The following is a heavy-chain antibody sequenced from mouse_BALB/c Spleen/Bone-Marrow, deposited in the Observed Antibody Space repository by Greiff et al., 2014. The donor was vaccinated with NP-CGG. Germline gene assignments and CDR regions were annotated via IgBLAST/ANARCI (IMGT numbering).Heavy chain of an antibody. CDR1: GYTFTIYW. J-gene: IGHJ1*01. D-gene: IGHD1-1*01. CDR3: AREGSRLRGYFDV. V-gene: IGHV1S132*01. CDR2: IFPGTGTT. Sequence: QVQLKESGAELVKPGASVKLSCKTSGYTFTIYWIQWVKQRPGQGLGWIGDIFPGTGTTYYNEKFKGKATLTIDTSSSTAYMQLSSLTSEDSAVYFCAREGSRLRGYFDVWGAGTTVTVSS.